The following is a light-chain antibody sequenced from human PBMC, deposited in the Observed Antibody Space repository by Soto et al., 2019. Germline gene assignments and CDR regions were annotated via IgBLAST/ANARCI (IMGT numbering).Light chain of an antibody. CDR1: QSVSSSY. V-gene: IGKV3-20*01. CDR3: HQYGSSSYT. CDR2: GAS. Sequence: EIVLTQSPGTLSLSSGERATLSCRASQSVSSSYLAWYQQTPGQAPRLLIYGASSRATGIPDRFSGSGSGTDFTLTISRLEPEDFAVYYCHQYGSSSYTFGQGTKLEIK. J-gene: IGKJ2*01.